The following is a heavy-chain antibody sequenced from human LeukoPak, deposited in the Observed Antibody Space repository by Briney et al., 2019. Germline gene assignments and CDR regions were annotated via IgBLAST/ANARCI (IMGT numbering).Heavy chain of an antibody. CDR2: INHSGST. J-gene: IGHJ4*02. D-gene: IGHD5-24*01. V-gene: IGHV4-34*01. CDR1: GGSFSGYY. Sequence: SETLSLTCAVYGGSFSGYYWSWIRQPPGKGLEWIGEINHSGSTNYNPSLKSRVTISVDTSKNQFSLKLSSVTAADTAVYYCARDGRWTKEIDYWGQGTLVTVSS. CDR3: ARDGRWTKEIDY.